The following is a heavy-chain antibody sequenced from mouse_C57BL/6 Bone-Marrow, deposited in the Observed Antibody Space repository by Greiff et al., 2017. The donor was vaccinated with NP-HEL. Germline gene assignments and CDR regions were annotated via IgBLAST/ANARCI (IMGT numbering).Heavy chain of an antibody. CDR1: GYTFTSYW. Sequence: QVQLQQPGAELVKPGASVKLSCKASGYTFTSYWMHWVKQRPGQGLEWIGMIRPNSGSTNYNEKFKSKATLTVDKSSSTAYMQLSSLTSEDSAVYYCAREREITTVVATDYWGQGTTLTVSS. V-gene: IGHV1-64*01. J-gene: IGHJ2*01. CDR3: AREREITTVVATDY. D-gene: IGHD1-1*01. CDR2: IRPNSGST.